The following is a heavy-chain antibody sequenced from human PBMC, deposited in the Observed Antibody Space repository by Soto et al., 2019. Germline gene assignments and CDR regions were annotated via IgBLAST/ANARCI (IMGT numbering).Heavy chain of an antibody. CDR3: ARSVFP. CDR1: GGSISSSSSY. CDR2: VYYSGST. Sequence: SETLSLTCTVSGGSISSSSSYWGWIRQAPGKGLEWIGNVYYSGSTYSNPSLKSRVTISADTSKNQFSLKLSSVTAADTAVYYCARSVFPWGQGTLVTVSS. V-gene: IGHV4-39*01. J-gene: IGHJ5*02.